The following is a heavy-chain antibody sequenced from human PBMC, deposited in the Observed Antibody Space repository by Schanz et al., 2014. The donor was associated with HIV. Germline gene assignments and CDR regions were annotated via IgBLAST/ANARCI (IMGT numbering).Heavy chain of an antibody. V-gene: IGHV3-23*04. CDR1: GFTFSSYA. CDR3: VKAYSSGFSGAGS. CDR2: ISGSDGDT. J-gene: IGHJ5*02. D-gene: IGHD5-18*01. Sequence: VQLVESGGGLVQPGGSLRLSCAASGFTFSSYAMTWVRQAPGKGLDWVSTISGSDGDTYYADSVKGRFTISRDNSRNALYLHMNSLRADDTAIYYCVKAYSSGFSGAGSWGQGALVTVSS.